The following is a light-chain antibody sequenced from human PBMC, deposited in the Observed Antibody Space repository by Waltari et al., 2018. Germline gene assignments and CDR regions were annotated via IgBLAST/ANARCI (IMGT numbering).Light chain of an antibody. CDR2: KPS. CDR1: QSMSIF. CDR3: QQYNTYPVT. V-gene: IGKV1-5*03. J-gene: IGKJ4*01. Sequence: IQMTQSPSTLSASVGDRVTITCRAIQSMSIFFSWYQQKPGRAPKLLLSKPSTVQSGVPSRFSGSGSGTEITITISDLQPDDFATYYCQQYNTYPVTFGGGTKVEIK.